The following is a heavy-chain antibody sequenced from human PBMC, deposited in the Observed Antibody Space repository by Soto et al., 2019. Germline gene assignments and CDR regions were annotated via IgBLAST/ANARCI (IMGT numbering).Heavy chain of an antibody. Sequence: GGSLRLSCAASGFTFDDYTMHWVRQAPGKSLEWVSLISWDGGSTYYADSVKGRFTISRDNSKNSLYLQMNSLRTEDTALYYCAKDMSDIVLVPAAMSVGGFDPWAQGT. CDR3: AKDMSDIVLVPAAMSVGGFDP. V-gene: IGHV3-43*01. D-gene: IGHD2-2*01. CDR2: ISWDGGST. CDR1: GFTFDDYT. J-gene: IGHJ5*02.